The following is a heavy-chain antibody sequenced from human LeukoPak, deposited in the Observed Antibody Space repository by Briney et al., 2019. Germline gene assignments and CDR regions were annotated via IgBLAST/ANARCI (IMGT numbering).Heavy chain of an antibody. CDR2: INGSGGRT. CDR1: GFTFSNYA. V-gene: IGHV3-23*01. CDR3: AKNRGLPL. J-gene: IGHJ4*02. Sequence: PGGSPRISCAASGFTFSNYAMSWVRQAPGKGLEWVSDINGSGGRTYYADSVKGRFTISRDNSKNTLYLQMNSLRAEDTAVYYCAKNRGLPLWGQGTLVTVSS.